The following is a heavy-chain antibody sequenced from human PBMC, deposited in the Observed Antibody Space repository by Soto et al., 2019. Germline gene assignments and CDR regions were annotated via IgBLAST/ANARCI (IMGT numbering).Heavy chain of an antibody. Sequence: GASLKVCCKSSGDTFTSYGISWVRQAPGQGLEWMGWISAYNGNTNYAQRLQGRVTMTTDTSTSTAYMELRSLRSDDTAVYYCARVRFLEWLWNWFDPWGQGTLVTVSS. CDR1: GDTFTSYG. D-gene: IGHD3-3*01. CDR2: ISAYNGNT. V-gene: IGHV1-18*01. CDR3: ARVRFLEWLWNWFDP. J-gene: IGHJ5*02.